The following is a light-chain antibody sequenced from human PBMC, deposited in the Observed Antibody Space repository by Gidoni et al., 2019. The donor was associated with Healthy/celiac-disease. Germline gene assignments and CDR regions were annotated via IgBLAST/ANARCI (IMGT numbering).Light chain of an antibody. V-gene: IGKV1-39*01. CDR3: QQSYSTPYT. CDR1: QSISSY. CDR2: AAY. Sequence: DIQMTQSPPSLSASVGDRVTITCRASQSISSYLNWYQQKPGQSAKLLIYAAYSLQSGVPSRFSGSGSGTDFTLTISSLQPEDFATYYCQQSYSTPYTFGQGTKPEIK. J-gene: IGKJ2*01.